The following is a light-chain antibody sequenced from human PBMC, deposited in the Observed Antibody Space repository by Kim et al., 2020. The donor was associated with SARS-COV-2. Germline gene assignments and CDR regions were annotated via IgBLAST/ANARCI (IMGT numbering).Light chain of an antibody. CDR2: AES. CDR1: QSISSY. CDR3: QQSYSTLVS. V-gene: IGKV1-39*01. J-gene: IGKJ2*03. Sequence: SASVGDRVTIPCRASQSISSYLNWYQQKPGKAPKLLIYAESSLQSGVPSRFSGSGSGTDFTLTISSLQPEDFATYYCQQSYSTLVSFGQGTKLEI.